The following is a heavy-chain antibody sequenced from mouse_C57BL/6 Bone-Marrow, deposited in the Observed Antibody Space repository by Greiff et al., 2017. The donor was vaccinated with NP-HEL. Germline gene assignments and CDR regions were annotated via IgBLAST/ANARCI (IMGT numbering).Heavy chain of an antibody. V-gene: IGHV5-6*01. CDR3: ARHSFFLAY. Sequence: EVQLVESGGDLAKPGGSLKLSCAASGFTFSSYGMSWVRQTPDKRLEWVATISSGGSYTYYPDSVKGRFTISRDNAKNTLYLQMSSLKSEDTAMYYCARHSFFLAYWGQGTLVTVSA. J-gene: IGHJ3*01. CDR2: ISSGGSYT. CDR1: GFTFSSYG.